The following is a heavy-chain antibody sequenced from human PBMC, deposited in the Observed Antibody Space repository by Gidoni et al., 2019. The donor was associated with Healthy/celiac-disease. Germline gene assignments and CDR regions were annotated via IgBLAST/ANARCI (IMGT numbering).Heavy chain of an antibody. J-gene: IGHJ3*02. D-gene: IGHD6-13*01. Sequence: QVQLVESGGGVVQPGRSLRLYCAASGFTFSSYAMHWVRQAPGKGLEWVAVISYDGSNKYYADSVKGRFTISRDNSKNTLYLQMNSLRAEDTAVYYCARASEQQLGAFDIWGQGTMVTVSS. CDR2: ISYDGSNK. CDR1: GFTFSSYA. CDR3: ARASEQQLGAFDI. V-gene: IGHV3-30-3*01.